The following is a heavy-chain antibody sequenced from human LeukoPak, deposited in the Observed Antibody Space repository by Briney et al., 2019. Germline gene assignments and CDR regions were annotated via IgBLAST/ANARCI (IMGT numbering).Heavy chain of an antibody. CDR3: ASGASEFDY. CDR2: IKPNSGGT. D-gene: IGHD3-16*01. J-gene: IGHJ4*02. Sequence: ASVKVSCKASRYTFTDYYMHWVRQAPGQGLEWMGWIKPNSGGTNYAQKFQGRVTMTRDTSIRTAYMELSSLRSDDTAMYYCASGASEFDYWGQGSLVTVCS. V-gene: IGHV1-2*02. CDR1: RYTFTDYY.